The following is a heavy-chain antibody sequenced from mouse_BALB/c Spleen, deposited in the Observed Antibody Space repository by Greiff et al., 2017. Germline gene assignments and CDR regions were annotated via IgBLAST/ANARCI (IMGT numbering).Heavy chain of an antibody. Sequence: EVNVVESGGGLVQPGGSLRLSCATSGFTFTDYYMSWVRQPPGKALEWLGFIRNKANGYTTEYSASVKGRFTISRDNSQSILYLQMNTLRAEDSATYYCARDIYGYYPFAYWGQGTLVTVSA. J-gene: IGHJ3*01. D-gene: IGHD2-3*01. V-gene: IGHV7-3*02. CDR2: IRNKANGYTT. CDR1: GFTFTDYY. CDR3: ARDIYGYYPFAY.